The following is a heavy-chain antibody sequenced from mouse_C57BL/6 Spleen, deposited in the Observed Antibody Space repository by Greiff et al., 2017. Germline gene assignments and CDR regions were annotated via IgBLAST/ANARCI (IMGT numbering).Heavy chain of an antibody. Sequence: VQLQQPGAELVKPGASVKLSCKASGYTFTSYWMHWVKQRPGQGLEWIGMIHPNSGSANYNEKFKSKATLTVDKSSSTAYMQLSSLTSEDSAVYYCAGGWLPLPLAYWGQGTLVTVSA. CDR3: AGGWLPLPLAY. D-gene: IGHD2-3*01. J-gene: IGHJ3*01. CDR2: IHPNSGSA. CDR1: GYTFTSYW. V-gene: IGHV1-64*01.